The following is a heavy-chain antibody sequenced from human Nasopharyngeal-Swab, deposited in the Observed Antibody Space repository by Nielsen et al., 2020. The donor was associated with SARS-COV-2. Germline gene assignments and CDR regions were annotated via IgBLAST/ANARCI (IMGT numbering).Heavy chain of an antibody. CDR1: GYSFTSYW. J-gene: IGHJ6*03. V-gene: IGHV5-10-1*01. Sequence: GSLSLTCTGSGYSFTSYWISWVRQMPGKGLEWMGRIDPSDSYTNYSPSFQGHVTISADKSISTAYLQWSSLKASDTAMYYCARIVGRRSIADMDVWGKGTTVTVSS. CDR2: IDPSDSYT. D-gene: IGHD6-6*01. CDR3: ARIVGRRSIADMDV.